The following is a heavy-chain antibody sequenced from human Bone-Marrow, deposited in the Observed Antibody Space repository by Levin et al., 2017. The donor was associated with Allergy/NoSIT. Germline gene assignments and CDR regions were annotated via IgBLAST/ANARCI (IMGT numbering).Heavy chain of an antibody. V-gene: IGHV3-9*01. CDR1: GFNFDHYA. J-gene: IGHJ4*02. CDR3: AKGTEYYYDSTGYYNY. Sequence: GGSLRLSCAASGFNFDHYAMHWVRQAPGKGLEWVSGISWNSGSIGYEDSVKGRFTISTDNAKNSLYLQMNSLRPEDTAFYYCAKGTEYYYDSTGYYNYWGQGTLVTVSS. D-gene: IGHD3-22*01. CDR2: ISWNSGSI.